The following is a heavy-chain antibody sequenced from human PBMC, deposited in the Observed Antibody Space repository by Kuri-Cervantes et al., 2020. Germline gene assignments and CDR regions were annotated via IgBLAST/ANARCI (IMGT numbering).Heavy chain of an antibody. CDR2: ISSSSSYI. J-gene: IGHJ3*02. CDR1: GFTFSSYS. Sequence: GESLKISCAASGFTFSSYSMNWVRQAPGKGLEWVSSISSSSSYIYYADSVKGRFTISRDNSKNTLYPQMNSLRAEDTAVYYCAKVSYSGSWYKDAFDIWGQGTMVTVSS. CDR3: AKVSYSGSWYKDAFDI. V-gene: IGHV3-21*04. D-gene: IGHD6-13*01.